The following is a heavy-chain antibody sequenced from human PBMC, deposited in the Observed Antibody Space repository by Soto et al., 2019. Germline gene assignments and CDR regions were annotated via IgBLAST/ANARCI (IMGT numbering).Heavy chain of an antibody. CDR1: GFTFSGYA. CDR3: AKDSMLDIFDY. V-gene: IGHV3-23*01. CDR2: ISGSGGST. J-gene: IGHJ4*02. Sequence: GGALRLPLAASGFTFSGYAIKRVRQAPGKGLEWVSAISGSGGSTYYADSVKGRFTISRDNSKNTLYLQMNSLRAEDTAVYYCAKDSMLDIFDYWGQGTLVTVSS. D-gene: IGHD2-2*03.